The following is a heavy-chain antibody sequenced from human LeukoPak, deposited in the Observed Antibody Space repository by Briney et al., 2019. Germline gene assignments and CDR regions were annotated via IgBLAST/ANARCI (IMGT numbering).Heavy chain of an antibody. CDR3: VREFWYRFDN. CDR2: ISRDGTAN. CDR1: GFIFSDYY. V-gene: IGHV3-11*04. D-gene: IGHD6-13*01. J-gene: IGHJ4*02. Sequence: GGSLRLSCAASGFIFSDYYMSWIRQAPGQGLEFVSYISRDGTANYYADSVKGRFTISGDNAQNSVYLEMTNLRAEDTAVYYCVREFWYRFDNWGQGTVVTVSS.